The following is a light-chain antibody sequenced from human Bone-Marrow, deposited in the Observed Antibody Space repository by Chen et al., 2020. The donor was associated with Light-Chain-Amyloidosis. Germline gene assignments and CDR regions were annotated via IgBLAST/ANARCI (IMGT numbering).Light chain of an antibody. CDR2: EDD. V-gene: IGLV6-57*01. CDR1: SGSIATNY. CDR3: QSYQGSSQGV. J-gene: IGLJ3*02. Sequence: NSMLTQPHSVPESSGKTVIIRCTRSSGSIATNYVKWYQQRQGSSPTTVIYEDDQRPSGVTDRFSASIDRSSNSASLTISGLKTEDEADYYCQSYQGSSQGVFGGGTKLTVL.